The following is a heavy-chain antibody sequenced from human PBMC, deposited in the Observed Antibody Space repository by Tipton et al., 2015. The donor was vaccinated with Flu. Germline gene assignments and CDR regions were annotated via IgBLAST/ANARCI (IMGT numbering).Heavy chain of an antibody. D-gene: IGHD3-3*01. V-gene: IGHV4-39*07. CDR2: IYYSGSS. J-gene: IGHJ3*02. CDR3: ARDSPPAIKIFGVVIHAFDI. Sequence: TLSLTCTVSGGSISSSSYYWGWIRQPPGKGLEWIGSIYYSGSSYYNTSLKSRVTISVDTSKNQFSLKLSSVTAADTAVYYCARDSPPAIKIFGVVIHAFDIWGQGTMVTVSS. CDR1: GGSISSSSYY.